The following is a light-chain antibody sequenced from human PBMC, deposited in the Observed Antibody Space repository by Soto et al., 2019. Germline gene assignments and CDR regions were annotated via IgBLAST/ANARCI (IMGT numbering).Light chain of an antibody. V-gene: IGKV3-15*01. Sequence: ETVMTQSPATLSMSPGETATLSCRASQSISNSLVWYQQKPGQAPRRLISGASTRATGVPVRFRGSGSGTQFSLTISKLQSEDFAVYYCQQYGDWPLTFGQGTRLDI. CDR3: QQYGDWPLT. CDR2: GAS. J-gene: IGKJ5*01. CDR1: QSISNS.